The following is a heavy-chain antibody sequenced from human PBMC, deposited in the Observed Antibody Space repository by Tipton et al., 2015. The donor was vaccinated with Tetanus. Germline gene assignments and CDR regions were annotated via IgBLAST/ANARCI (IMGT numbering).Heavy chain of an antibody. J-gene: IGHJ6*01. CDR3: VRGGPGTTTGYPVEV. CDR1: GGSISSGGYY. V-gene: IGHV4-31*03. Sequence: TLSLTCTVSGGSISSGGYYWSWIRQHPGKGLEWIGDIYYSGSTYYNPSLESRVTVSSDTSKNQLSLRLASVTAADTAIYHCVRGGPGTTTGYPVEVWGQGTTVTVSS. D-gene: IGHD1-1*01. CDR2: IYYSGST.